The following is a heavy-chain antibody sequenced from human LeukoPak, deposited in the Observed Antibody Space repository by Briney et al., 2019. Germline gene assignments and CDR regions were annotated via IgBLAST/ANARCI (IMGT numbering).Heavy chain of an antibody. CDR2: IRSNGATA. CDR3: AGGQEFDGGFFAA. Sequence: GGSLRLSCAASGFSFSSFAMTWVRRAPGKGLEWVSAIRSNGATAYNADSVKGRFTISRDSSKNTLYLQMNSPRVEDTAIYYCAGGQEFDGGFFAAWGQGTLVTVSS. V-gene: IGHV3-23*01. CDR1: GFSFSSFA. J-gene: IGHJ4*02. D-gene: IGHD4-23*01.